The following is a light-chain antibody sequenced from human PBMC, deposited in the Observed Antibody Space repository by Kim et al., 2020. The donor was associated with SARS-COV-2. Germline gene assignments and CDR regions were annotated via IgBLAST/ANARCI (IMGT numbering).Light chain of an antibody. CDR1: KLEDKS. Sequence: SYELTQPPSVSVSPGQTASITCSGDKLEDKSASWYQQKPGQSPVVVIYEDRKRPSGIPERFSGSNSGDTATLTIRGTQAMDEADYFCQAWDTSTVVFGGGTKLTVL. V-gene: IGLV3-1*01. J-gene: IGLJ2*01. CDR2: EDR. CDR3: QAWDTSTVV.